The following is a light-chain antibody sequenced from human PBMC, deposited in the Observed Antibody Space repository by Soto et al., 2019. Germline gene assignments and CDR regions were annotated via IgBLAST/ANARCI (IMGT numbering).Light chain of an antibody. CDR2: LNSDGSH. J-gene: IGLJ3*02. CDR3: QTGGTGGV. CDR1: SGHSSYA. V-gene: IGLV4-69*01. Sequence: QLVLTQSPSASASLGASVKLTCTLSSGHSSYATAWHQQQPEKGPRYLMKLNSDGSHSKGDGIPDRFSGSSSGAERYLTISSLQSEDEADYYCQTGGTGGVFGGGTKLTVL.